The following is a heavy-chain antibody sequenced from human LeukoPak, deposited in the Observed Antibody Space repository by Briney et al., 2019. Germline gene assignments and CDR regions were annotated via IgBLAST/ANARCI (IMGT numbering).Heavy chain of an antibody. CDR3: VRDTKDY. CDR1: GFTFSRYE. CDR2: ITTTGDRI. J-gene: IGHJ4*02. V-gene: IGHV3-48*03. Sequence: GGSLRLSCIASGFTFSRYEMNWVRQAPGKGLEWVAYITTTGDRIQYADSVKGRFTISRDNTKNSLYLQLNSLRADDTALYYCVRDTKDYWGQGTLVTVSS. D-gene: IGHD2-8*01.